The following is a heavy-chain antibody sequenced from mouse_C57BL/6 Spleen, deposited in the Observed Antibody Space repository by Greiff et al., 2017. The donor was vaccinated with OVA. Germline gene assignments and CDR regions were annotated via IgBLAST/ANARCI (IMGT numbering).Heavy chain of an antibody. CDR2: IYPGSGST. CDR1: GYTFTSYW. V-gene: IGHV1-55*01. D-gene: IGHD1-3*01. CDR3: ARSNYWFAY. J-gene: IGHJ3*01. Sequence: LQQPGAELVKPGASVKMSCKASGYTFTSYWLTWVKPRPGQGLEWIGDIYPGSGSTNYNEKFKSKATLTVDTSSSTAYMQLSSLTSEDSAVYYCARSNYWFAYWGQGTLVTVSA.